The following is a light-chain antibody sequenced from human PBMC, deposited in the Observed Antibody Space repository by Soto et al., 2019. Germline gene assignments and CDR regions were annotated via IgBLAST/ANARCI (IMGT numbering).Light chain of an antibody. V-gene: IGKV1-39*01. Sequence: DIQLTQSPSSLSASAGDGVTITCRASQSISTYSNWYQQKPGKAPSLLIYAASSLHSGVPSRLRGSGSGTDFTLSISDLQPEYFAIYFCQQSYNTQPTFGGGTKVEIK. CDR3: QQSYNTQPT. CDR2: AAS. J-gene: IGKJ4*01. CDR1: QSISTY.